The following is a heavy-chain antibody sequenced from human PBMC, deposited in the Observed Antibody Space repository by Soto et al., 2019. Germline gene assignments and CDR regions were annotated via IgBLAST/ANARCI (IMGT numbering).Heavy chain of an antibody. V-gene: IGHV1-18*01. D-gene: IGHD2-2*01. Sequence: QVQLVQSGAEVKKPGASVKVSCKTSGYTFTSYSISWVRHAPGQGLEWMGWINVYNGNTKYAQNLQGRVTMTTDTSTSTANMELRSLRSDDTAVYYCARYLAVGWFDPWGQGTLVTVSS. CDR3: ARYLAVGWFDP. CDR1: GYTFTSYS. CDR2: INVYNGNT. J-gene: IGHJ5*02.